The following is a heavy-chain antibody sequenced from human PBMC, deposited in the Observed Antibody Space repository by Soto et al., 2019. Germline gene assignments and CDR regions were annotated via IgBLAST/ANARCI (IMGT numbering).Heavy chain of an antibody. CDR1: GYTFTSYA. D-gene: IGHD3-3*02. J-gene: IGHJ4*02. Sequence: ASVKVSCKASGYTFTSYAIHWVRQAPGQRLEWMGWINAGNGNTKYSQKFQGRVTITRDTSTNTAFMEITVLRSEDTAVYYCIFDVQSGVVYFDSWGPGTLVTVSS. CDR2: INAGNGNT. V-gene: IGHV1-3*01. CDR3: IFDVQSGVVYFDS.